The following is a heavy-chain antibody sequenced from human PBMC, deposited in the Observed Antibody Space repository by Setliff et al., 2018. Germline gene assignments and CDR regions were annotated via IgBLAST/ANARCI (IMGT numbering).Heavy chain of an antibody. CDR2: IYYSGST. CDR3: AREGIRGYFYYYMDV. Sequence: SETLSLTCTVSGGSISSGGYYWSWIRQHPGKGLEWTGYIYYSGSTYYNPSLKSRVTISRDKNSLYLQMHSLRAEDTAVYYCAREGIRGYFYYYMDVWGKGTTVTVSS. CDR1: GGSISSGGYY. J-gene: IGHJ6*03. V-gene: IGHV4-31*03.